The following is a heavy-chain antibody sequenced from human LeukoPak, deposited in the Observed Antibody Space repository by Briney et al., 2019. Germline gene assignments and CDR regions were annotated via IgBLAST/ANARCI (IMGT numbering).Heavy chain of an antibody. CDR2: ITSSSSYI. V-gene: IGHV3-21*01. D-gene: IGHD3-3*01. Sequence: KSGGSLRLSCAASGFTFSSCRMSWVRQAPGKGLEWVSSITSSSSYIYYADSVKGRFTISRDNDKNSLSLQMNSLSAEDTAVYFCAASVRTESGLDYWGQGTLVTVSS. J-gene: IGHJ4*02. CDR3: AASVRTESGLDY. CDR1: GFTFSSCR.